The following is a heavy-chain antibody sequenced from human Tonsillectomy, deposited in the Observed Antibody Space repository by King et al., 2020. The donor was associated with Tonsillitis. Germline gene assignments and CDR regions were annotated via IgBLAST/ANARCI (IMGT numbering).Heavy chain of an antibody. J-gene: IGHJ6*02. CDR2: IRYDGSNK. CDR3: AKAGIRYCSNGVCYNDYYYGMDV. Sequence: VQLVESGGGVVQPGGSLRLSCAASGFSFSSYGMHWVRQAPGKGLEWVAFIRYDGSNKYYADSVKGRFTISRDNSKNTLYLQMNSLSAEDTAVYYCAKAGIRYCSNGVCYNDYYYGMDVWGQGTTVTVSS. CDR1: GFSFSSYG. D-gene: IGHD2-8*01. V-gene: IGHV3-30*02.